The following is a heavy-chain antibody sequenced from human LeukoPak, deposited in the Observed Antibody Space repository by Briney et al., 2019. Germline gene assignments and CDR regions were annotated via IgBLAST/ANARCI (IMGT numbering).Heavy chain of an antibody. Sequence: SETLSLTCAVSGYSISSGYYWGWLRQPPGKGLEWIGSIYHSGSTYYNPSLKSRVTISVDTSKNQFSLKLSPVTAADTAVYYCARHSAGKDYYYYMDVWGKGTTVTVSS. CDR2: IYHSGST. CDR1: GYSISSGYY. J-gene: IGHJ6*03. V-gene: IGHV4-38-2*01. D-gene: IGHD1-26*01. CDR3: ARHSAGKDYYYYMDV.